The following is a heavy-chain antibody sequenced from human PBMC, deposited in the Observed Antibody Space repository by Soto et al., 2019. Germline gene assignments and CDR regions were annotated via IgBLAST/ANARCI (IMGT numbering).Heavy chain of an antibody. CDR3: ARGIVTGSEYNYYYYGMDV. J-gene: IGHJ6*02. CDR1: GGTFNSYA. D-gene: IGHD1-1*01. V-gene: IGHV1-69*12. Sequence: QVQLVQSGAEVKMPGSSVKVSCKASGGTFNSYAIDWVRQAPGQGLEWMGGIIPIFGTTNYPQKLQGRVKLTADESTRTAYMGLRTLRSEDTAVYYCARGIVTGSEYNYYYYGMDVWGQGTTVTVSS. CDR2: IIPIFGTT.